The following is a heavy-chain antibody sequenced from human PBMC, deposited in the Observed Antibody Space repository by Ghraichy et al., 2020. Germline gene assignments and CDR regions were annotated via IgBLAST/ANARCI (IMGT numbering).Heavy chain of an antibody. V-gene: IGHV3-30*18. CDR3: AKERGTYSGFGFDY. CDR2: ISYDGRTK. CDR1: GFAFGDFG. J-gene: IGHJ4*02. D-gene: IGHD1-26*01. Sequence: GGSLRLSCAASGFAFGDFGLHWVCQTPGAGLEWLTSISYDGRTKRYAESIQGRFTFSRDNSKNTLYLQMNSLRDDDTAVYFCAKERGTYSGFGFDYWGQGTLVTVSS.